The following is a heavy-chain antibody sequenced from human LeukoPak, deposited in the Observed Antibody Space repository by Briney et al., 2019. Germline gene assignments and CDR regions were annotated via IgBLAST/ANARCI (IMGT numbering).Heavy chain of an antibody. J-gene: IGHJ4*02. CDR2: ISGYNGNT. V-gene: IGHV1-18*01. CDR1: GYTFTNYG. D-gene: IGHD6-13*01. CDR3: ARDQFSSWTFDY. Sequence: ASVKVSCKASGYTFTNYGINWVRQAPGRGLEWMGWISGYNGNTNYAQKLQGRVTMTTDTSTSTTYMELRSLRSDDTAVYYCARDQFSSWTFDYWGQGTLVTVSS.